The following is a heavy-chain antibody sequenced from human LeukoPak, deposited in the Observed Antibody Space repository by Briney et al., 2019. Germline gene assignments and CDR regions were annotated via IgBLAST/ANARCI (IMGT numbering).Heavy chain of an antibody. CDR2: SYYSGST. V-gene: IGHV4-39*07. J-gene: IGHJ4*02. Sequence: PSETLSLTCTVSGGSISSSSYYWGWIRQPPGKGLEWIGSSYYSGSTYYNPSLKSRVTISVDTSKNQFSLKLSSVTAADTAVYYCARDPCPPNKGGGSCNDYWGRETLVPVSS. CDR1: GGSISSSSYY. CDR3: ARDPCPPNKGGGSCNDY. D-gene: IGHD2-15*01.